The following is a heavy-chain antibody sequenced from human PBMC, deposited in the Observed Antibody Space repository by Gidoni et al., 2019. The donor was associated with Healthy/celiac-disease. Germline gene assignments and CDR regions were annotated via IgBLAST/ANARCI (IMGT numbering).Heavy chain of an antibody. CDR3: AREDTGTTLYGMDV. J-gene: IGHJ6*02. D-gene: IGHD1-7*01. CDR1: GFTFSSYS. V-gene: IGHV3-21*01. Sequence: EVQLVESGGGLVKPGGSLRLSCAASGFTFSSYSMNWVRQAPGKGLEWVSSISSSSSYIYYADSVKGRFTISRDNAKNSLYLQMNSLRAEDTAVYYCAREDTGTTLYGMDVWGQGTTVTVSS. CDR2: ISSSSSYI.